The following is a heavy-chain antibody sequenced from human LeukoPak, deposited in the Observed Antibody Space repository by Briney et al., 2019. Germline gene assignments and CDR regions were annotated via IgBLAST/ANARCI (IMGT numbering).Heavy chain of an antibody. D-gene: IGHD1-26*01. CDR1: GGSISSYY. CDR2: IYTSGST. Sequence: KPSETLSLTCTVSGGSISSYYWSWIRQPAGKGLEWIGRIYTSGSTNYNPSLKSRVTMSVDTSKNQFSLKLSSVTAADTAVYYCARDKRWGSGSVNWFDPWGQGTLVTVSS. CDR3: ARDKRWGSGSVNWFDP. V-gene: IGHV4-4*07. J-gene: IGHJ5*02.